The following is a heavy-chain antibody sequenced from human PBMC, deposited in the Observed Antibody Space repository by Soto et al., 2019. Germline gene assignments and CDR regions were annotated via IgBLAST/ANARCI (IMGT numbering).Heavy chain of an antibody. J-gene: IGHJ4*02. V-gene: IGHV3-53*04. CDR3: ARVNGGYFDY. Sequence: GGSLRLSCAASGFTVSSNYMSWVRQAPGKGLEWISVIYSGGSTYYADSVKGRFTISRHNSKNTLYLQMNSLRAEDTAVYYCARVNGGYFDYWGQGTLVTVSS. CDR2: IYSGGST. CDR1: GFTVSSNY.